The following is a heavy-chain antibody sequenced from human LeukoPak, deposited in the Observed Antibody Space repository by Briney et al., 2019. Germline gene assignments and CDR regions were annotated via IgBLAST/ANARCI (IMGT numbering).Heavy chain of an antibody. V-gene: IGHV1-46*01. D-gene: IGHD3-10*01. CDR1: GYTFTDYY. CDR3: ARVSEETGSDY. Sequence: ASVKVSCKASGYTFTDYYIHWVRQAPGQGLEWMGIISPSGGSSSYAQKFQGRVTMTRDKSTSTVYMELSRLRSEDTAVYYCARVSEETGSDYWGQGTLVTVST. CDR2: ISPSGGSS. J-gene: IGHJ4*02.